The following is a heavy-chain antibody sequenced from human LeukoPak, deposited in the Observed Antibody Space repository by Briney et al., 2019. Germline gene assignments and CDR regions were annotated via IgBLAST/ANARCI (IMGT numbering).Heavy chain of an antibody. Sequence: SETLSLTCAVYGGSFSGYYWSWVRQPPGKGLEWIGEINHSGSTNYNPSLKGRVTISVDTSKNQFSLKLSSVTAADTAVYYCARPYPENDSTSCPFDYWGQGTLVTVSS. CDR1: GGSFSGYY. CDR2: INHSGST. CDR3: ARPYPENDSTSCPFDY. J-gene: IGHJ4*02. D-gene: IGHD2-2*01. V-gene: IGHV4-34*01.